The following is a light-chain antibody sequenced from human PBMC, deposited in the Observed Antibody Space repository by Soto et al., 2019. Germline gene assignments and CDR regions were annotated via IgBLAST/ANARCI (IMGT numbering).Light chain of an antibody. J-gene: IGLJ1*01. Sequence: QSALTQPPSASGSPGQSVTISCTGTSSDVGGYNYVSWYQQHPGKAPKLMIYEVNKRPSGVPDRFSASKSGNTASLTVSGLQAEDEAYYYCSSYAGSNILFGTGTKLTVL. CDR3: SSYAGSNIL. CDR2: EVN. V-gene: IGLV2-8*01. CDR1: SSDVGGYNY.